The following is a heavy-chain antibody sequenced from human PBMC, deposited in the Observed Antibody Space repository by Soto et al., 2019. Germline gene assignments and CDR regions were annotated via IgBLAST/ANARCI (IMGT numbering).Heavy chain of an antibody. Sequence: EVQLVESGGGLGQPGGSLRLSCAASGFTFSSYEMNWVRQAPGKGLEWVSYISSSGSTIYYADSVKGRFTISRDNAKNSLYLQMNSLRAEDTAVYYCARETQYSSFDYWGQGTLVTVSS. J-gene: IGHJ4*02. D-gene: IGHD5-18*01. CDR3: ARETQYSSFDY. CDR2: ISSSGSTI. V-gene: IGHV3-48*03. CDR1: GFTFSSYE.